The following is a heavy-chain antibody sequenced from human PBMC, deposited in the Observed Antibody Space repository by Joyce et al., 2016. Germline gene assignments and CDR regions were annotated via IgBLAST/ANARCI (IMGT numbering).Heavy chain of an antibody. D-gene: IGHD2-2*02. CDR1: GFTFSSCS. V-gene: IGHV3-48*04. CDR2: ISWVTNSI. Sequence: EVQLVESGGGLVQPGGAMRLSCAAFGFTFSSCSMNGVRQAPGKGLEWLSYISWVTNSIYYAASVRVRFTISRDDAKNSVYLEMNSLRVEDTAVYYCARDGAVASIRYYYGMDVWGQGTTVTVSS. CDR3: ARDGAVASIRYYYGMDV. J-gene: IGHJ6*02.